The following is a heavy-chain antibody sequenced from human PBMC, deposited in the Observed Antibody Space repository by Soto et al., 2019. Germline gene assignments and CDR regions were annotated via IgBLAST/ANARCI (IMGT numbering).Heavy chain of an antibody. CDR1: GFTFSSYG. V-gene: IGHV3-33*01. J-gene: IGHJ4*02. Sequence: QVQLVESGGGVVQPGRSLRLSCAASGFTFSSYGMHWVRQAPGKGLEWVAVIWYDGSNKYYADSVKGRFTISRDNSKNTLYQQMNSLRAEDTAVYYCGRGYEVETAMGAHFDYWGQGTLVTVSS. CDR2: IWYDGSNK. D-gene: IGHD2-21*02. CDR3: GRGYEVETAMGAHFDY.